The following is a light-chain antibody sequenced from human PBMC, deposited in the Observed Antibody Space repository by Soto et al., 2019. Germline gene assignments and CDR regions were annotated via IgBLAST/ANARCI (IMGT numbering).Light chain of an antibody. J-gene: IGKJ4*01. CDR2: DAS. CDR3: QQRSNWLT. CDR1: QSVSSY. Sequence: EIVLTQSPATLSLSPVERATLSCRASQSVSSYLAWYQQKPGQAPRLLIYDASDRATGIPARFSGSGSGADFPLTISSLEREDFEVYYWQQRSNWLTFGGGTKVEIK. V-gene: IGKV3-11*01.